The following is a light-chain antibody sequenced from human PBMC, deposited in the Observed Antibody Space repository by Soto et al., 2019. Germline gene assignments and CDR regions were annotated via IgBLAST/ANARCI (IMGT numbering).Light chain of an antibody. V-gene: IGLV2-14*01. J-gene: IGLJ1*01. CDR1: SSDFRGYNY. CDR2: QVS. CDR3: SSDTSSTAYV. Sequence: QSVLTQPASVSGSPGAVITISCTGASSDFRGYNYVSWHQLHAGKAPNLMVYQVSNRPSGVSNRSSGSKSGNAASRTISGLQAEAEAAYYCSSDTSSTAYVFGTGTKVTVL.